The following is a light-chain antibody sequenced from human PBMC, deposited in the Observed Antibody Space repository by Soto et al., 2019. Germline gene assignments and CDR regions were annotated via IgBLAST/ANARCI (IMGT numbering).Light chain of an antibody. J-gene: IGKJ2*01. CDR1: QDINNY. V-gene: IGKV1-33*01. CDR2: DAS. CDR3: QQYDILPRYT. Sequence: DIQMTQSPSSLSASVGDRVTITCQASQDINNYLKWYQQKPGKAPKLLIYDASNLETGVPSRFSGSGSGTDFTFTISSLQPEDIATYYCQQYDILPRYTFGQGTKLEIK.